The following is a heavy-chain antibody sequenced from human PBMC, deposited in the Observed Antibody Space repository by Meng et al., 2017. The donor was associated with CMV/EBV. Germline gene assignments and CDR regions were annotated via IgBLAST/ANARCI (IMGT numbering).Heavy chain of an antibody. Sequence: SLKSSCAASGFTFDDYAMHWVRQGPGKGLEWVSGISWYSGSIVYADSVKGRFTISRDNAKYSLYLQMNSLRDEDMALYHCSKGVYSNYDAPFDYWGQGILVTVSS. V-gene: IGHV3-9*03. CDR3: SKGVYSNYDAPFDY. CDR1: GFTFDDYA. J-gene: IGHJ4*02. CDR2: ISWYSGSI. D-gene: IGHD4-11*01.